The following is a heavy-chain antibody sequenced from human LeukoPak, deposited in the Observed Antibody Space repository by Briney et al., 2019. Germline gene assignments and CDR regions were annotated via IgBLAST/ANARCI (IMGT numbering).Heavy chain of an antibody. CDR3: AREGPSRFDP. CDR1: GGSFGGYY. V-gene: IGHV4-34*01. J-gene: IGHJ5*02. D-gene: IGHD2-2*01. Sequence: PSETLSLTCVVYGGSFGGYYWSWIRQPPGKGLEWIGEINHSGSTNYNPSLKSRVTISVDTSKNQFSLKLSSVTAADTAVYYCAREGPSRFDPWGQGTLVTVSS. CDR2: INHSGST.